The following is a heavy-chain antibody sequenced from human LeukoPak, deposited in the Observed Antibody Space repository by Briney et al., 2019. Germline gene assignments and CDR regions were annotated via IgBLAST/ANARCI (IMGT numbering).Heavy chain of an antibody. D-gene: IGHD5-18*01. J-gene: IGHJ4*02. Sequence: SETLSLTCTVSGGSISSYYWSWIRQPPGKGLEWIGYIYYSGSTNYNPSLKSRVTISVDTSKNQFSLKLSSVTAADTAVYYCARSRLSYGYGDYWGQGTLVTVSS. CDR3: ARSRLSYGYGDY. CDR1: GGSISSYY. V-gene: IGHV4-59*01. CDR2: IYYSGST.